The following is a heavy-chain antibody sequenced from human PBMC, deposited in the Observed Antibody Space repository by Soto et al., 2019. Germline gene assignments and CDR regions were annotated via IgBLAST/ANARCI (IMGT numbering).Heavy chain of an antibody. CDR3: AKGYCSGGRCYVHYYFDY. CDR1: GFTFDDYA. CDR2: ISWNSGSI. J-gene: IGHJ4*02. D-gene: IGHD2-15*01. V-gene: IGHV3-9*01. Sequence: EVQLVESGGGLVQPGRSLRLSCAASGFTFDDYAMHWVRQAPGKGLEWVSGISWNSGSIGYADSVKGRFTISRDNAKNPLYLRMNSLRAEDTALYYCAKGYCSGGRCYVHYYFDYWGQGTLVTVAS.